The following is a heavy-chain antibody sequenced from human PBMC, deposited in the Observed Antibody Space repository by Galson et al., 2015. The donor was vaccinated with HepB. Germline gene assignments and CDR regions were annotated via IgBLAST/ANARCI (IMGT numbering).Heavy chain of an antibody. D-gene: IGHD3-3*01. CDR3: ARVQRGSPAYYDFWSGYAGGYYYYGMDV. J-gene: IGHJ6*02. Sequence: SVKVSCKASGGTFSSYAISWVRQAPGQGLEWMGGIIPIFGTANYAQKFQGRVTITADESTSTAYMELSSLRSEDTAVYYCARVQRGSPAYYDFWSGYAGGYYYYGMDVWGQGTTVTVSS. CDR2: IIPIFGTA. V-gene: IGHV1-69*13. CDR1: GGTFSSYA.